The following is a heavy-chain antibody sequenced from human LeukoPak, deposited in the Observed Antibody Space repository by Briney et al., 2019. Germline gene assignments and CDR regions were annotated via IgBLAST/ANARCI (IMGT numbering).Heavy chain of an antibody. Sequence: LTGGSLRLSCAASGFTFSSYAMSWARQAPGKGLEWVSAISGSGGSTYYADSVKGRFTISRDNSKNTLYLQMNSLRAEDTAVYYCAKVQQLINWFDPWGQGTLVTVSS. V-gene: IGHV3-23*01. D-gene: IGHD6-13*01. CDR2: ISGSGGST. CDR3: AKVQQLINWFDP. CDR1: GFTFSSYA. J-gene: IGHJ5*02.